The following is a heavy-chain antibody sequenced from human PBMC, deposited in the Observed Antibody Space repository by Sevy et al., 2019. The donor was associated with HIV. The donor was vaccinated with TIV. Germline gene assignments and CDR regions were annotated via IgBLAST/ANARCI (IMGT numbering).Heavy chain of an antibody. CDR2: IYYTGTT. Sequence: SETLSLTCSVSGGSVSNYYWSWVRQPPGKALEWIGYIYYTGTTHYNPSLKSRVTISIDTSKNQVSLRLSSVTAADTAFYYSARGGLTTFDYWGQGTLVTVSS. CDR3: ARGGLTTFDY. CDR1: GGSVSNYY. J-gene: IGHJ4*02. V-gene: IGHV4-59*02. D-gene: IGHD4-4*01.